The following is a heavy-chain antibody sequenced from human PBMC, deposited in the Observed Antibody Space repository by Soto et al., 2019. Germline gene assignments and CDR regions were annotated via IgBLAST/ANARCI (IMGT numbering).Heavy chain of an antibody. J-gene: IGHJ6*02. CDR2: ISPYTGNT. CDR3: VRVDNYVTPTPQDV. Sequence: QVQLVQSGDEVKKPGASVKVSCKASGYIFVNYGIAWVRQAPGQGLEWMGWISPYTGNTHSATKIQGRLTMTTDTXXSTAYMDLGSLPSDDTAVYYCVRVDNYVTPTPQDVWGQGTTVTVSS. V-gene: IGHV1-18*01. CDR1: GYIFVNYG. D-gene: IGHD3-16*01.